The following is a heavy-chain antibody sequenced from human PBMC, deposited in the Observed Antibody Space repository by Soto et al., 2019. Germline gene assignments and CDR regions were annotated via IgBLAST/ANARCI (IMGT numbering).Heavy chain of an antibody. CDR2: ISAYNGNT. D-gene: IGHD3-3*01. CDR3: ARQGANYDFWSGYRSDPYYFDD. V-gene: IGHV1-18*01. CDR1: GYTFTSYG. Sequence: QVQLVQSGAEVKKPGASVKVSCKASGYTFTSYGISWVRQAPGQGLEWMGWISAYNGNTNYAQKLQGRVTMTTDTSTSTAYMELRSLRSDDTAVYYCARQGANYDFWSGYRSDPYYFDDWGQGTLVTVSS. J-gene: IGHJ4*02.